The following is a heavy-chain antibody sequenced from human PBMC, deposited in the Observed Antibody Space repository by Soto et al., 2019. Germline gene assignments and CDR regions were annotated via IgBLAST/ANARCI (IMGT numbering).Heavy chain of an antibody. V-gene: IGHV3-48*01. CDR1: GFTFSSYD. CDR3: AGHGGQWLNWFDP. Sequence: EVQLVESGGGLVQPGGSLRLSCAASGFTFSSYDMNWVRQAPGKGLEWVSYISSSSSTIYYADSVKGRFTISRDNAKNSLYPQRNSLRAEDTAVYYCAGHGGQWLNWFDPWGQGILVTVSS. CDR2: ISSSSSTI. J-gene: IGHJ5*02. D-gene: IGHD6-19*01.